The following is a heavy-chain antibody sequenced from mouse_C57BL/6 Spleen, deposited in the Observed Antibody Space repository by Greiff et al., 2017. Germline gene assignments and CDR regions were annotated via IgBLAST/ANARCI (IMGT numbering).Heavy chain of an antibody. CDR1: GYAFSSSW. CDR3: ARTAAYYSNYWYFDV. D-gene: IGHD2-5*01. Sequence: VQLQQSGPELVKPGASVKISCKASGYAFSSSWMNWVKQRPGKGLEWIGRIYPGDGDTNYNGKFKGKATLTADKSSSTAYMQLSSLTSEDSAVYVCARTAAYYSNYWYFDVWGTGTTVTVSS. CDR2: IYPGDGDT. V-gene: IGHV1-82*01. J-gene: IGHJ1*03.